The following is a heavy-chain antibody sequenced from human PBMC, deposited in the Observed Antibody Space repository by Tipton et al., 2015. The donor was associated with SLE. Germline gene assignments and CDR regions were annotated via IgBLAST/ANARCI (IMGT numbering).Heavy chain of an antibody. J-gene: IGHJ4*02. CDR2: IRYDGSNK. Sequence: SGFTFSSYGMHWVRQAPGKGLEWVAFIRYDGSNKYYAGSVKGRFTISRDNSKNTLYLQMNSLRAEDTAVYYCANKRSGNYPFDYWGQGTLVTVSS. D-gene: IGHD1-26*01. CDR1: GFTFSSYG. V-gene: IGHV3-30*02. CDR3: ANKRSGNYPFDY.